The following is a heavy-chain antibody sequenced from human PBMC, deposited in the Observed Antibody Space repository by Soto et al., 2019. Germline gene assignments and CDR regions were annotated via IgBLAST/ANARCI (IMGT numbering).Heavy chain of an antibody. CDR1: GYTFTGYY. CDR2: INPNSGGT. CDR3: ARPALGLKYFDY. V-gene: IGHV1-2*02. D-gene: IGHD7-27*01. J-gene: IGHJ4*02. Sequence: GASVKVSCKASGYTFTGYYMHWVRQAPGQGLEWMGWINPNSGGTNYAQKFQGRVTITADKSTSTAYMELSSLRSEDTAVYYCARPALGLKYFDYWGQGTLVTVSS.